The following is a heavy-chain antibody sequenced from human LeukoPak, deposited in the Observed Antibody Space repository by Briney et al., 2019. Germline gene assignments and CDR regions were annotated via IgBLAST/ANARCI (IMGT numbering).Heavy chain of an antibody. D-gene: IGHD6-19*01. J-gene: IGHJ4*02. CDR2: ISGSGGST. CDR3: AKAPYSSGWYGNDY. Sequence: GASLRLPCAASGFTFSSYAMSWVRQAPGKGLEWVSAISGSGGSTYYADSVKGRFTISRDNSKNTLYLQMNSLRAEDTAVYYCAKAPYSSGWYGNDYWGQGTLVTVSS. CDR1: GFTFSSYA. V-gene: IGHV3-23*01.